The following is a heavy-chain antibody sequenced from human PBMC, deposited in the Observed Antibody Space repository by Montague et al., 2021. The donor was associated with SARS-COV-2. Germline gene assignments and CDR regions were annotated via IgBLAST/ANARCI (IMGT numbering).Heavy chain of an antibody. Sequence: SLRLSCAASGFTFSSYAMSWVRQAPGKGLEWVSVIYSGGSSTYYVDSVKGRFTISRDHSKNTLYLQMNSLRAEDTAVYYCAKVSYFGSGTYYFDYWGQGTLVTVSS. CDR3: AKVSYFGSGTYYFDY. J-gene: IGHJ4*02. CDR2: IYSGGSST. V-gene: IGHV3-23*03. D-gene: IGHD3-10*01. CDR1: GFTFSSYA.